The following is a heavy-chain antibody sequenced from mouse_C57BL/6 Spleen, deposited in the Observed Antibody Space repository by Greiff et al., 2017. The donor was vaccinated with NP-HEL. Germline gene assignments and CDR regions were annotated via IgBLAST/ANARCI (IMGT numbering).Heavy chain of an antibody. V-gene: IGHV5-9-1*02. Sequence: EVHLVESGEGLVKPGGSLKLSCAASGFTFSSYAMSWVRQTPEQRLEWVAYISSGGDYIYYADTLKGRFTISRDNARNTLYLQMSSLKSEDTAMYYCTRDGGNYYFDYWGQGTTLTVSS. CDR2: ISSGGDYI. CDR1: GFTFSSYA. J-gene: IGHJ2*01. CDR3: TRDGGNYYFDY. D-gene: IGHD2-1*01.